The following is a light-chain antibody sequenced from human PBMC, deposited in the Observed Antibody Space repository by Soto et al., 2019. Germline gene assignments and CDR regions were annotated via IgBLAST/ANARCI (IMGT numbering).Light chain of an antibody. CDR2: GVS. V-gene: IGLV2-14*01. Sequence: QSALTQPASVSGSPGQSITISCTGTSSDVGGLDSVAWYQQYPGRAPKIMIYGVSNRHSGVYNRFSGSKSGNTASLTISGLQAEDEADYYCSSYTSSRYFVFGTGTKLTVL. J-gene: IGLJ1*01. CDR1: SSDVGGLDS. CDR3: SSYTSSRYFV.